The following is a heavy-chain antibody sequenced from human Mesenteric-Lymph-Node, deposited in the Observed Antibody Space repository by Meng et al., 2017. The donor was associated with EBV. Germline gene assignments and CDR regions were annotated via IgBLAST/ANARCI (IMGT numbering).Heavy chain of an antibody. CDR2: IDAANGNT. J-gene: IGHJ4*02. CDR1: GYTFTSYA. D-gene: IGHD3-16*02. V-gene: IGHV1-3*01. Sequence: VQFVQSGGEVTKPGASVRVSCNASGYTFTSYAIHWGRQAPGQRLEWMGWIDAANGNTKYSQKFQGRLTITRDTSARTAYMELSSLRSEDTAVYYCARVPDYIWGSYRPYFDYWGQGTLVTVSS. CDR3: ARVPDYIWGSYRPYFDY.